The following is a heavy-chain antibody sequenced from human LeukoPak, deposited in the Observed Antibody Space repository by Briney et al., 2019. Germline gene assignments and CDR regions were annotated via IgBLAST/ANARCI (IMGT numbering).Heavy chain of an antibody. CDR1: GGSISSGDYY. Sequence: PSETLSLTCPFSGGSISSGDYYWSWTRQPPGKGLEWIGYIYYSGSTYPNPSLKSRITISVDTSKNQFSLKLSSVTAADTAVYYCARDRSYYGSGNYYRYFDFWGQGTLVTVSS. V-gene: IGHV4-30-4*01. CDR3: ARDRSYYGSGNYYRYFDF. D-gene: IGHD3-10*01. CDR2: IYYSGST. J-gene: IGHJ4*02.